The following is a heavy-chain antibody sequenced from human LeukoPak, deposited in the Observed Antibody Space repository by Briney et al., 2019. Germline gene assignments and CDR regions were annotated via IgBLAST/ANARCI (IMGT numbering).Heavy chain of an antibody. CDR2: ISSSSSYI. D-gene: IGHD3-22*01. V-gene: IGHV3-21*01. J-gene: IGHJ4*02. CDR1: GFTFSSHS. Sequence: GGSLRLSCAASGFTFSSHSMNWVRQAPGKGLEWVSSISSSSSYIYYPDSVRGRFTISRDNAKNSLYLQMNSLRAEDTAVYYCARDSGYYYDSSGYYPPFDYWGQGTLVTVSS. CDR3: ARDSGYYYDSSGYYPPFDY.